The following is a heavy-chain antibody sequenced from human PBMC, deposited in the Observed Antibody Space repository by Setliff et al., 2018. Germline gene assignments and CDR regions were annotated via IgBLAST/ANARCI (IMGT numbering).Heavy chain of an antibody. D-gene: IGHD2-8*02. CDR2: IIPIFGTA. CDR1: GYIFAGYY. J-gene: IGHJ4*02. Sequence: ASVKVSCKASGYIFAGYYMHWVRQTPGQGLEWMGWIIPIFGTANYAQKFQGRVTMTTDTSTSTAYMELRSLTPDDTAVYYCSRLVRYCTARTCQTASGAEIWGQGTLVTVSS. V-gene: IGHV1-2*02. CDR3: SRLVRYCTARTCQTASGAEI.